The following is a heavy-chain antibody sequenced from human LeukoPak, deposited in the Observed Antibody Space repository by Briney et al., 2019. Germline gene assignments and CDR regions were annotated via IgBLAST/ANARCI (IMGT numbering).Heavy chain of an antibody. J-gene: IGHJ6*03. V-gene: IGHV4-59*08. D-gene: IGHD2-8*01. Sequence: SETLSLTCTVSGVSMSPYYWSWLRQPPGKGLEWIGNIYHIGSTYYNPSLKRRVTISVDTSKNQFSLKLTSVTAAHTAVFYCARLYARFAYYYMDVWGKGTTVTVSS. CDR2: IYHIGST. CDR3: ARLYARFAYYYMDV. CDR1: GVSMSPYY.